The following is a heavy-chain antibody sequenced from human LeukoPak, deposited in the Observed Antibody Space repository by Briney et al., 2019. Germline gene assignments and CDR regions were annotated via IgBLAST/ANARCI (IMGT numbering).Heavy chain of an antibody. J-gene: IGHJ4*02. CDR1: GFTFNSYW. CDR2: IKTDGSEK. CDR3: AIRKSGNAIDY. D-gene: IGHD5-12*01. V-gene: IGHV3-7*01. Sequence: GGSLRLSCAASGFTFNSYWMSWVRQAPGTGPEWVANIKTDGSEKYYADSVKGRFTVSRDNAKNSLYLQMNSLRAEDTAVYYCAIRKSGNAIDYWGQGTLVTVSS.